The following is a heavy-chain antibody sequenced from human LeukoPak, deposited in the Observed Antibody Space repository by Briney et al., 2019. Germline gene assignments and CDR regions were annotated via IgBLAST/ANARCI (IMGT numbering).Heavy chain of an antibody. D-gene: IGHD4/OR15-4a*01. CDR3: AKESGPLGAPLYDY. J-gene: IGHJ4*02. CDR2: ISDNGGGA. CDR1: GFIFRNYA. Sequence: GGSLRLSCGASGFIFRNYAMSWVRQAPGEGLKWVAGISDNGGGAYYAESLKGRFTISRDNSKNMLYLQMNSLRVEDTAVYYCAKESGPLGAPLYDYWGWGTLVTVSS. V-gene: IGHV3-23*01.